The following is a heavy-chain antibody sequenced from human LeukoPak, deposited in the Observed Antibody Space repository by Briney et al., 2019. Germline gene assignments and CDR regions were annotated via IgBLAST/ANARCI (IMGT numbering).Heavy chain of an antibody. CDR1: GGSISSYY. Sequence: SETLSLTCTVSGGSISSYYWSWIRQPPGKGLEWIGYIYYSGSTNYNPSLKSRVTISVDTSKNQFSLKLSSVTAADTAVYYCARVPSLGGGFDPWGQGTLVTVSS. CDR2: IYYSGST. CDR3: ARVPSLGGGFDP. V-gene: IGHV4-59*01. J-gene: IGHJ5*02. D-gene: IGHD3-16*01.